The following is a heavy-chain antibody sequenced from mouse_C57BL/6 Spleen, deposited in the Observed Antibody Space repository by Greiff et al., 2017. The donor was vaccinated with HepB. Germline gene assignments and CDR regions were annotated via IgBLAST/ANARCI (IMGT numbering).Heavy chain of an antibody. J-gene: IGHJ1*03. V-gene: IGHV1-82*01. CDR3: ERLTYYGSSYDWYFDV. D-gene: IGHD1-1*01. CDR2: IYPGDGDT. Sequence: QVQLQQSGPELVKPGASVKISCKASGYAFSSSWMNWVKQRPGKGLEWIGRIYPGDGDTNYNGKFKGKATLTADKSSSTAYMQLSSLTSEDSAVYFCERLTYYGSSYDWYFDVWGTGTTVTVSS. CDR1: GYAFSSSW.